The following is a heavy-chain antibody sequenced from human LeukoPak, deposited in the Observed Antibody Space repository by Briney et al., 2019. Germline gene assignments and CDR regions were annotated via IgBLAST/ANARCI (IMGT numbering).Heavy chain of an antibody. CDR1: GFTSSSYT. V-gene: IGHV3-21*06. Sequence: GGSLRLSCAASGFTSSSYTMNWVRQAPGKGLEWVSSISSSSSYIYYADSVRGRFTISRNNAKNSLYLQMNSLRAEGTAVYYCARDPWTSSHYMDVWGKGTTVTVYS. CDR2: ISSSSSYI. J-gene: IGHJ6*03. D-gene: IGHD2-2*01. CDR3: ARDPWTSSHYMDV.